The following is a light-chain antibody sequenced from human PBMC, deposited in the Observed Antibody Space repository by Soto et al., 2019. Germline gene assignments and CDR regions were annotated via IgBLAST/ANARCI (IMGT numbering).Light chain of an antibody. V-gene: IGLV1-47*01. CDR1: SSNMGSNY. Sequence: QSVLTQPPSASGTPGQRVTISCSGGSSNMGSNYVYWYQQLPGTAPKLLIYRNNHRPSGVPDRFSGSKSGTSASLAISGLRSEDEADYYCAAWDDGLSGWVFGGGTKVTVL. CDR2: RNN. J-gene: IGLJ3*02. CDR3: AAWDDGLSGWV.